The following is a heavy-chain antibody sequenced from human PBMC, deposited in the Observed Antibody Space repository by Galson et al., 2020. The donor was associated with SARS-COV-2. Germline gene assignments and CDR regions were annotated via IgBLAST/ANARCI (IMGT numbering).Heavy chain of an antibody. J-gene: IGHJ4*02. V-gene: IGHV3-23*01. Sequence: GGSLRLSCSASGFTFSSYAMIWVRQAPGKGLEWFPAISGSGGSTYYADSVKGRFTISRDNSKNTLYLQMNSLRAEDTAVYYCAKDQVRYDILTGLDYWGQGTLVTVSS. CDR2: ISGSGGST. CDR3: AKDQVRYDILTGLDY. D-gene: IGHD3-9*01. CDR1: GFTFSSYA.